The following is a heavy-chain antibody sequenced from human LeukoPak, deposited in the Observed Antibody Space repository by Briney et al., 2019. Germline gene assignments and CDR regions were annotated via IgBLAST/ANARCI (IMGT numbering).Heavy chain of an antibody. D-gene: IGHD2-2*01. J-gene: IGHJ5*02. CDR3: ARGDVVVPAANRCNWFDP. CDR2: MNPNSGNT. Sequence: ASVKVSCKASGYTFNGYDINRVRQAPGQGLEWTGWMNPNSGNTGYAQRFQGRVTITRSTSISTAYMELSSLRSEDTAVYYCARGDVVVPAANRCNWFDPWGQGTLVTVSS. CDR1: GYTFNGYD. V-gene: IGHV1-8*03.